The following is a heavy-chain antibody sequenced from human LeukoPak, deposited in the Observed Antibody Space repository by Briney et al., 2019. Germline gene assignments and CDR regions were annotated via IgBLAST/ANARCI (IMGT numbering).Heavy chain of an antibody. V-gene: IGHV3-21*01. J-gene: IGHJ6*03. Sequence: GRSLRLSCAASGFTFSSYAMHWVRQAPGKGLEWVSSISSSSSYIYYADSVKGRFTISRDNAKKSLYLQMNSLRAEDTGVYYCARSELGYNYYYMDVWGKGTTVTISS. CDR1: GFTFSSYA. CDR2: ISSSSSYI. CDR3: ARSELGYNYYYMDV. D-gene: IGHD3-10*01.